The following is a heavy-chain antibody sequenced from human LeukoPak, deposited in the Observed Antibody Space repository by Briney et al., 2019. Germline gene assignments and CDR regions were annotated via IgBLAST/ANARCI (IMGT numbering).Heavy chain of an antibody. CDR1: GYSFTSYW. V-gene: IGHV5-10-1*01. Sequence: ESLHISCKGSGYSFTSYWISWVRQMPGKGLEWMGRIDPSDSYTNYSPSFQGHVTISADKSISTAYLQWSSLKASDTAMYYCARTNYDILTGYYCWFDPWGQGTLVTVSS. CDR3: ARTNYDILTGYYCWFDP. CDR2: IDPSDSYT. D-gene: IGHD3-9*01. J-gene: IGHJ5*02.